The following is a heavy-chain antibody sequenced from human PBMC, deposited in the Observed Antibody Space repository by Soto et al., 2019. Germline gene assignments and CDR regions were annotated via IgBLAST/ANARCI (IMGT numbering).Heavy chain of an antibody. D-gene: IGHD2-15*01. J-gene: IGHJ4*02. CDR2: IYYSGST. Sequence: TLSLTCTVSGGSISSGCYYWSWIRQHPGKSLEWIGYIYYSGSTYYNPSLKSRVTISVDTSKNQFSLKLSSVTAADTAVYYCARVVEGYCSGGSCYSPGFDYWGQGTLVTVSS. CDR1: GGSISSGCYY. V-gene: IGHV4-31*03. CDR3: ARVVEGYCSGGSCYSPGFDY.